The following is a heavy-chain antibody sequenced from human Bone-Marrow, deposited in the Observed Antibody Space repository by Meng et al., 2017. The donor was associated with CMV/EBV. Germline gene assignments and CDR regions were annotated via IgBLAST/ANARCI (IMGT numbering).Heavy chain of an antibody. Sequence: GGSLRLSCTVSGGSISSSSYYWGWIRQPPGKGLEWVSSISSSSSYIYYADSVKGRFTISRDNAKNSLYLQMNSLRAEDTAVYYCARDLGQTMPAYWGQGTLVTVSS. CDR3: ARDLGQTMPAY. V-gene: IGHV3-21*01. J-gene: IGHJ4*02. CDR1: GGSISSSS. D-gene: IGHD2-2*01. CDR2: ISSSSSYI.